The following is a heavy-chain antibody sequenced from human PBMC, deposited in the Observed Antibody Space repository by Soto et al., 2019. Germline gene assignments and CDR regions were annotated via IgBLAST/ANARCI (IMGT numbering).Heavy chain of an antibody. CDR3: ARGEVTTGVV. CDR2: INHSGSI. J-gene: IGHJ4*02. V-gene: IGHV4-34*01. CDR1: GGSVGGYY. Sequence: SETLSLTCAVYGGSVGGYYWSWVRQPPGKGLEWIGEINHSGSITYAPSLKSRVTMSVDTSKNQFSLRLNSVTAADTAVYYCARGEVTTGVVRGPGTQVNVFS. D-gene: IGHD4-17*01.